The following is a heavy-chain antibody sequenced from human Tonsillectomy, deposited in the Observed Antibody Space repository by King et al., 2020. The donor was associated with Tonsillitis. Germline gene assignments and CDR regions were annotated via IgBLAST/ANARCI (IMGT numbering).Heavy chain of an antibody. CDR1: GFTFSSYT. Sequence: VQMVESGGGLVKPGGSLRLYCAAFGFTFSSYTMNWVRKTPGMGLEWVSSISSRSTYIYYADSVKGRFTISRDNAKNSLHLQMNSLRGEDTAVYYCARGWQMVTYEWAGAFDIWGQGTMVTVSS. J-gene: IGHJ3*02. D-gene: IGHD2-21*02. CDR2: ISSRSTYI. CDR3: ARGWQMVTYEWAGAFDI. V-gene: IGHV3-21*01.